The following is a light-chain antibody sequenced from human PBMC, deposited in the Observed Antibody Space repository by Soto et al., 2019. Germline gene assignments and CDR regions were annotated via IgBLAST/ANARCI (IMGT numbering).Light chain of an antibody. Sequence: DIQMTQSPSSLSASVGDRVTITCRASQSIGKHLNWYQQKPGKAPKFLIYAASSLQSGVPSRFSGSGSGTDFTLTVNSLQPEDFAIYYCQQSYSSPITFGQGKRLEIK. CDR2: AAS. CDR3: QQSYSSPIT. J-gene: IGKJ5*01. CDR1: QSIGKH. V-gene: IGKV1-39*01.